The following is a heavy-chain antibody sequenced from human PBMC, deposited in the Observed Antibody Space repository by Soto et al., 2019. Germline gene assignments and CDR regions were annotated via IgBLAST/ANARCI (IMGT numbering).Heavy chain of an antibody. CDR3: ARGREPSRWLATPFDY. CDR2: INHSGST. CDR1: GGSFRGYY. D-gene: IGHD5-12*01. J-gene: IGHJ4*02. Sequence: TSETLSLTCAVYGGSFRGYYGSWIRQPPGKGLEWIGEINHSGSTNYNPSLKSRVTISVDTSKNQFSLKLSSVTAADTAVYYCARGREPSRWLATPFDYWGQGTLVTVSS. V-gene: IGHV4-34*01.